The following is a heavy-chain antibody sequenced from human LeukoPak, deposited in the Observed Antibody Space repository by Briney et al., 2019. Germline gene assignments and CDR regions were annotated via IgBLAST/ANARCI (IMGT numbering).Heavy chain of an antibody. CDR3: GRDVWSPQRSGYDWYYFDY. V-gene: IGHV4-61*02. D-gene: IGHD5-12*01. J-gene: IGHJ4*02. CDR1: GGSISSGSYY. CDR2: IYTSGSP. Sequence: SQTLSLTCTVSGGSISSGSYYWSWIRQPAGKGLEWIGRIYTSGSPNYNPSLKSRVTISVDTSKNQFSLKLSSVTAADTAVYYSGRDVWSPQRSGYDWYYFDYWGQGTLVTVSS.